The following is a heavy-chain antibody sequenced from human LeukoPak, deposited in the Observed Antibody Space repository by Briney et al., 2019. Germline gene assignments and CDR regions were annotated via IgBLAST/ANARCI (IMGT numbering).Heavy chain of an antibody. Sequence: PSETLSLSCTVSGGSIRSYYWSWIRQLPGKGLWWSGYIYYSGSTNSNPSLKSRVTISVDTSKNQFSLKLSCVTAADTAVYYCARSLEGFDPWGQGTLVTVSS. V-gene: IGHV4-59*01. J-gene: IGHJ5*02. CDR2: IYYSGST. CDR1: GGSIRSYY. CDR3: ARSLEGFDP.